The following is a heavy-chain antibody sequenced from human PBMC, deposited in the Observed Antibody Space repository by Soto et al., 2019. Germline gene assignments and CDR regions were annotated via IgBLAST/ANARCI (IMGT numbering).Heavy chain of an antibody. CDR2: IYFRGNT. CDR1: GDSIIRIDYY. J-gene: IGHJ5*02. V-gene: IGHV4-39*01. Sequence: SEPLCLPDSVSGDSIIRIDYYWTLIRQHPEKGLEWIGNIYFRGNTYYSPSLKIRVTISVDTSKNQLSLKLKSVTAADTAVYYCARHVSLGYCTATSCDLLSWLDAWGQGTLVLVSS. CDR3: ARHVSLGYCTATSCDLLSWLDA. D-gene: IGHD2-2*01.